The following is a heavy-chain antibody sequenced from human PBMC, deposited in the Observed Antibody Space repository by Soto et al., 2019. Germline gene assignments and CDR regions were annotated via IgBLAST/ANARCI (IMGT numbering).Heavy chain of an antibody. CDR2: ISAYNGKR. D-gene: IGHD2-21*01. CDR3: ARGRIVASIHDAFEI. J-gene: IGHJ3*02. CDR1: GYDFTSYG. Sequence: QGQLLQSGDEVKKPGASVRVSCRASGYDFTSYGISWVRQAPRQGLEWVSWISAYNGKRDTAQKFQGRVTMTRDTSTDTAHMELGALTSADTAVYYCARGRIVASIHDAFEIWGQGTMVAVSS. V-gene: IGHV1-18*01.